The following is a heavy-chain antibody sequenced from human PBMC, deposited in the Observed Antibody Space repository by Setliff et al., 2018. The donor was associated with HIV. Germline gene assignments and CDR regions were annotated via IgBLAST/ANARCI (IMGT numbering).Heavy chain of an antibody. CDR2: LYFTGST. D-gene: IGHD6-19*01. CDR3: IIAYSSGWLAPMGFDS. Sequence: NPSETLSLTCTVSGGSISSYYWSWIRQPPGKGLEWIGILYFTGSTYYNPSLKSRVTISVDTSKNQFSLKLSSVTAADTPVYYCIIAYSSGWLAPMGFDSWGQGTLVTVSS. CDR1: GGSISSYY. V-gene: IGHV4-59*05. J-gene: IGHJ4*02.